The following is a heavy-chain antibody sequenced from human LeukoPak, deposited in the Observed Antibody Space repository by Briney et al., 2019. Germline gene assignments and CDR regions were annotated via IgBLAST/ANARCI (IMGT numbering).Heavy chain of an antibody. Sequence: GASVKVSCKASGYTFTGYYMHWVRQATGQGLEWMGWMNPNSGNTGYAQKFQGRVTMTRNTSISTAYMELSSLRSEDTAVYYCARALRHNCYYCYMDVWGKGTTVTVSS. V-gene: IGHV1-8*02. J-gene: IGHJ6*03. CDR2: MNPNSGNT. CDR1: GYTFTGYY. D-gene: IGHD4-17*01. CDR3: ARALRHNCYYCYMDV.